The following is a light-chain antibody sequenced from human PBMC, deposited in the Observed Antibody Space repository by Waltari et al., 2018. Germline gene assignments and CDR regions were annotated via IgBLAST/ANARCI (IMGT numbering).Light chain of an antibody. CDR2: AAS. Sequence: AIRMTQSPSSFSASTGARVTITCRASQGISSYLAWYQQKPGKAPKLLIYAASTLQSGVPSRFSGSGSRTDFTLTISCLQSEDFATYYCQQYYSYPRTFGQGTKVEIK. CDR3: QQYYSYPRT. V-gene: IGKV1-8*01. CDR1: QGISSY. J-gene: IGKJ1*01.